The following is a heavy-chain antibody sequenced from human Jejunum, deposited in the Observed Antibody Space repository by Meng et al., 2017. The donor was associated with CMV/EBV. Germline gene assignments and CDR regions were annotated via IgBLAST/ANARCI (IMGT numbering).Heavy chain of an antibody. CDR1: F. D-gene: IGHD2-8*02. V-gene: IGHV4-39*01. CDR2: LSYSGSGTFFDSGST. J-gene: IGHJ4*02. Sequence: FWAWIRQPPGKGLEWIWSLSYSGSGTFFDSGSTYYNPSLGGRVTMSVDTSNNQFSLDLRSVTAADTAVYYCARHSDRLVVNAFDYWGQGILVTVSS. CDR3: ARHSDRLVVNAFDY.